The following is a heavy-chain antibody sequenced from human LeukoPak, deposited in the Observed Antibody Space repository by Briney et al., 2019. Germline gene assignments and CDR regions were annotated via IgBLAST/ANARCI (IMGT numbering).Heavy chain of an antibody. D-gene: IGHD3-22*01. V-gene: IGHV3-9*01. CDR2: ISWNSGSI. J-gene: IGHJ4*02. CDR1: GFTFDDYA. Sequence: PGRSLRLSCAASGFTFDDYAMYWVRQAPGKGLEWVSGISWNSGSIGYADSVKGRFTISRDNAKNSLYLQMNSLRAEDTALYYCAKLGYDSSGYGPYYFDYWGQGTLVTVSS. CDR3: AKLGYDSSGYGPYYFDY.